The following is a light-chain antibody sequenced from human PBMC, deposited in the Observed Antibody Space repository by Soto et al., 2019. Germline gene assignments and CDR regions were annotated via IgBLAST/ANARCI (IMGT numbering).Light chain of an antibody. CDR2: GAS. V-gene: IGKV3-20*01. CDR3: QQYGTSPRT. Sequence: EIVLTQSPGTLSLSPGERATLSCRASQSVSSNNLAWYQHKRGQAPRLLMYGASSRATGIPDRFSGSGSGTDFTLTITRLEPEDFAVYYCQQYGTSPRTFDPGTKVEIQ. J-gene: IGKJ1*01. CDR1: QSVSSNN.